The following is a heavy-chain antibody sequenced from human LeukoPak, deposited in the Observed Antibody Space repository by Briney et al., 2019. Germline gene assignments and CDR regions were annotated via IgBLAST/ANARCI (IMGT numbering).Heavy chain of an antibody. CDR1: GFTFSSYV. CDR3: AKDHPDWGSSFQY. V-gene: IGHV3-23*01. J-gene: IGHJ4*02. Sequence: PGGSLRLSCAASGFTFSSYVMNWVRQAPGKGLEWVSAITGSGGSTNYADSVKGRFTISRDNSKNTLYLQMNSLRDEDTAVYYCAKDHPDWGSSFQYWGQGTPVTVPS. D-gene: IGHD7-27*01. CDR2: ITGSGGST.